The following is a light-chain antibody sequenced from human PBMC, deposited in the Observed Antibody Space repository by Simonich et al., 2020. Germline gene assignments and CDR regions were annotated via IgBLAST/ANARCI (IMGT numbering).Light chain of an antibody. CDR1: SSDVGGYNY. CDR2: DVG. J-gene: IGLJ2*01. CDR3: SSYTSSSTYVV. V-gene: IGLV2-14*01. Sequence: QSALTQPASVSGSPGQSITISCTGTSSDVGGYNYVSWYQQHPDKAPKLMIYDVGKRPSGVSIRFAGSKSGNTASLTISGLQAEDEADYYCSSYTSSSTYVVFGGGTKLTVL.